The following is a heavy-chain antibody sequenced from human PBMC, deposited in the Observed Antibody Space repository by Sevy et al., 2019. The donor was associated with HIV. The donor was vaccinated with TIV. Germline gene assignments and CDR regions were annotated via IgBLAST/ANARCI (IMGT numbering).Heavy chain of an antibody. CDR2: IKQDGSEK. D-gene: IGHD6-13*01. V-gene: IGHV3-7*03. CDR1: GFTFSSYW. CDR3: ASMGRIAAAYYFDY. Sequence: GGSLRLSCAASGFTFSSYWMSWVRQAPGKGLEWVANIKQDGSEKYYVDSVKGRFTISRDNAKNSLYLQMNSLRAEDTAVYYCASMGRIAAAYYFDYSGQRTLVTVSS. J-gene: IGHJ4*02.